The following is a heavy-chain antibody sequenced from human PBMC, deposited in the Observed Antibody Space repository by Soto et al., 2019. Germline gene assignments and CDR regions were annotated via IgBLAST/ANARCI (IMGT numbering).Heavy chain of an antibody. CDR3: ARGFDYGDYGSDNLDY. V-gene: IGHV1-18*01. Sequence: QVRLVQSGAEVRKPGASVKVSCPASGYTFTTYGFSWVRQAPGQGLEWMGWISTYNGNTNYAQKFQGRVTMTTDTSTRTVYLELRSLKSDDTAVYYCARGFDYGDYGSDNLDYWGQGTLVTVSS. D-gene: IGHD4-17*01. CDR2: ISTYNGNT. CDR1: GYTFTTYG. J-gene: IGHJ4*02.